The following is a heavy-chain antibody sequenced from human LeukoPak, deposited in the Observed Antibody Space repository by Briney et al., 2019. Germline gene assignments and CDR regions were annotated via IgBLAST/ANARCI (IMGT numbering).Heavy chain of an antibody. J-gene: IGHJ4*02. CDR2: ISRGGST. Sequence: SETLSLTCAVYGESFSAYFWTWIRQPPGKGLEWIGEISRGGSTNYSPSLKSRVTISLDTSKNQVSLTLSSVTAVDTAMYYCGVSTTRATTRTIDYWGQGTLVTVSS. D-gene: IGHD4-17*01. V-gene: IGHV4-34*01. CDR3: GVSTTRATTRTIDY. CDR1: GESFSAYF.